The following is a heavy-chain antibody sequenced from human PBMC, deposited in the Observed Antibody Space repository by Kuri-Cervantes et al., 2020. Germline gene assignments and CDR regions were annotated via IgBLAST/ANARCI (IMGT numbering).Heavy chain of an antibody. J-gene: IGHJ5*02. CDR3: ARAVRGVSFWFDP. CDR1: GFTFSSYS. D-gene: IGHD3-10*01. Sequence: GESLKISCAASGFTFSSYSMNWVRQAPGKGLEWVSSISSSSSYIYYADSVKGRFTISRDNAKNSLYLQMNSLRAEDTAVYYCARAVRGVSFWFDPWGQGTLVTVSS. V-gene: IGHV3-21*03. CDR2: ISSSSSYI.